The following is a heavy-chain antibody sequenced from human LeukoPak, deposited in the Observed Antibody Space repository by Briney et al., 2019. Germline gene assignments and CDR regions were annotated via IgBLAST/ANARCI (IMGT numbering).Heavy chain of an antibody. CDR1: GASISSYY. Sequence: PSETLSLTCTVSGASISSYYWSWIRQSPGKGLEWIGYVHHTGGRSYNPSLKSRVTISLDRDKSQFSLKLTSVTAADTAVYYCARERATSGRCRFDFWGQGALVTVSS. J-gene: IGHJ4*02. CDR3: ARERATSGRCRFDF. CDR2: VHHTGGR. V-gene: IGHV4-59*01. D-gene: IGHD6-25*01.